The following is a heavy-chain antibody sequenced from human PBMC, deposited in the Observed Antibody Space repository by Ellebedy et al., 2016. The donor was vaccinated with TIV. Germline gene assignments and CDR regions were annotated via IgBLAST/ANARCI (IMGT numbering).Heavy chain of an antibody. J-gene: IGHJ4*02. CDR1: GFTFNSYT. V-gene: IGHV3-21*01. D-gene: IGHD3-10*01. Sequence: GESLKISCAASGFTFNSYTMNWVRQAPGKGLEWVSSISGSRTYIYYTDSVKGRFTISRDNAKNSLYLQMNSLIAEDTAVYYCARDSIGFGEVYWGQGTLVTVSS. CDR3: ARDSIGFGEVY. CDR2: ISGSRTYI.